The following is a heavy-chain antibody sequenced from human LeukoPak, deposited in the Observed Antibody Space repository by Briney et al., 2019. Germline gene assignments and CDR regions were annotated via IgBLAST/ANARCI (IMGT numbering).Heavy chain of an antibody. CDR3: ARWRQLVRAFDI. CDR2: INHSGST. V-gene: IGHV4-34*01. J-gene: IGHJ3*02. Sequence: SETLSLTCAVYGGSFSGYYWSWIRQPPGKGLEWIGEINHSGSTNYNPSLKSRVTISVDTSKNQFSLKLSSVTAADTAVYYCARWRQLVRAFDIWGQGTMVTVSS. D-gene: IGHD6-13*01. CDR1: GGSFSGYY.